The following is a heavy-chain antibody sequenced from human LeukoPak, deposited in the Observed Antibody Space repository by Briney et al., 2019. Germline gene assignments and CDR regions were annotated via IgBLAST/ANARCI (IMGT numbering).Heavy chain of an antibody. V-gene: IGHV3-30*02. D-gene: IGHD2-21*01. CDR1: GFTFSSYG. CDR3: ARVGDDAFDI. CDR2: IRYDGSNK. Sequence: GSLRLSCAASGFTFSSYGMHWVRQAPGKGLEWVAFIRYDGSNKYYADSVKGRFTISRDNSKNTLYLQMNSLRAEDTAVYYCARVGDDAFDIWGQGTMVTVSS. J-gene: IGHJ3*02.